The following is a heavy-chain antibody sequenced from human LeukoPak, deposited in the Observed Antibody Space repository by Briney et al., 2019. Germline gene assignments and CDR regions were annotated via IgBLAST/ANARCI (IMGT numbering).Heavy chain of an antibody. CDR1: GGPISDYY. J-gene: IGHJ3*02. CDR2: IDHSGSA. Sequence: KASETLSLTCDVYGGPISDYYWSWIRQPPGKGLEWLGEIDHSGSASYNPSLRGRVTISVDTSQNQFSLKLSSVTAADTAVYYCAREGDYYDRMDAFDIWGQGTMVTVSS. V-gene: IGHV4-34*01. CDR3: AREGDYYDRMDAFDI. D-gene: IGHD3-22*01.